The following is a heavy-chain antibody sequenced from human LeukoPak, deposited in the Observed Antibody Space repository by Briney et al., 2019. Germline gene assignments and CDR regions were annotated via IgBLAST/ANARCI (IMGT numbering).Heavy chain of an antibody. Sequence: ASVKVSCKASGGTFSSYAISWVRQAPGQGLEWMGGIIPIFGTANYAQKFQGRVTITADESTSTAYMELSSLRSEDTAVYYCARDAFAAVAGLGSWFDPWGHGTLVTVSS. CDR1: GGTFSSYA. CDR3: ARDAFAAVAGLGSWFDP. CDR2: IIPIFGTA. V-gene: IGHV1-69*13. D-gene: IGHD6-19*01. J-gene: IGHJ5*02.